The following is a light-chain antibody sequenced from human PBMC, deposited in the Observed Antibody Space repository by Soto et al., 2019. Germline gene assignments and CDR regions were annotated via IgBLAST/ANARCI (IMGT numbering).Light chain of an antibody. CDR1: ESVSSSY. Sequence: VLTQSPGTLSLSPGARAALSCGAGESVSSSYLAWYQQKPGQAPRLLIYGASTRATGIPARFSGSGSGTEFTLTISSLQSEDFAVYYCQQYNNWPRTFGQGTKVDIK. V-gene: IGKV3-15*01. CDR3: QQYNNWPRT. CDR2: GAS. J-gene: IGKJ1*01.